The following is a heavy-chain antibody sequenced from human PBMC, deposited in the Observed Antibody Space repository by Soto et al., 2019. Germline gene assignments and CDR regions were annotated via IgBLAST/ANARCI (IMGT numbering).Heavy chain of an antibody. CDR2: INPYNGDT. Sequence: QVQVVQSGAEVKKPGASMKVSCKASGYSFTSYGISWVRQAPGQGLEWMGWINPYNGDTNYEQKLQGRVTMTTDTSTGTGYMELRSLRSDDTAVYYCARYLWSGYHDYWGQGTLVPVSS. V-gene: IGHV1-18*01. D-gene: IGHD3-3*01. CDR1: GYSFTSYG. J-gene: IGHJ4*02. CDR3: ARYLWSGYHDY.